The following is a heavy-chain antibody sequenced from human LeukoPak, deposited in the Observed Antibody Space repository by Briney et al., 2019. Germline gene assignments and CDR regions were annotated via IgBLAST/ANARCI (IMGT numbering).Heavy chain of an antibody. CDR1: GFTFSSYA. CDR2: ISGSGGST. V-gene: IGHV3-23*01. CDR3: ARTGYSSGWYYDY. D-gene: IGHD6-19*01. J-gene: IGHJ4*02. Sequence: GGSLRLSCAASGFTFSSYAMSWVRQAPGKGLEWVSAISGSGGSTYYADSVKGRFTISRDNSNNTLYLQMNSLRAEDTAVYYCARTGYSSGWYYDYWGQGTLVTVSS.